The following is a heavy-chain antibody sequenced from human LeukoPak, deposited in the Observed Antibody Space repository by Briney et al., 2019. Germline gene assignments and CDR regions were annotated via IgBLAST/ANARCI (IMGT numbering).Heavy chain of an antibody. D-gene: IGHD3-3*01. V-gene: IGHV5-51*01. J-gene: IGHJ6*02. CDR3: ARLRNYDFWSGYYHYYGMDV. CDR2: IYPGDSDT. CDR1: GYSFTSYW. Sequence: GESLKISCQGSGYSFTSYWIGWVRQMPGKGLEWMGIIYPGDSDTRYSPSFQGQVTISADKPISTAYLQWSSLKASDTAMYYCARLRNYDFWSGYYHYYGMDVWGQGTTVTVSS.